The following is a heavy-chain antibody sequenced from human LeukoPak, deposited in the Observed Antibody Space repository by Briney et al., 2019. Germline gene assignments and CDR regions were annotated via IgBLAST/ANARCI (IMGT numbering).Heavy chain of an antibody. CDR2: ISYSGTTI. V-gene: IGHV3-11*01. Sequence: GGSLRLSCAASGFTFSDYYMSWIRQAPGKGLEWLSYISYSGTTIYYADSVKGRFTISRDNAKNSLYLQMNSLRVEDTAVYYCARSNNYDSSGRGYWGQGTLVTVSS. CDR3: ARSNNYDSSGRGY. J-gene: IGHJ4*02. CDR1: GFTFSDYY. D-gene: IGHD3-22*01.